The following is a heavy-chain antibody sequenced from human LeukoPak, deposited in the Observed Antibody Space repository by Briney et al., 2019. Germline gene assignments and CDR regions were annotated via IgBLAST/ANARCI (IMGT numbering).Heavy chain of an antibody. J-gene: IGHJ5*02. CDR2: INPNSGGT. Sequence: ASVKVSCKASGYTFTGYYMHWVRQAPGQGLEWMGRINPNSGGTNYAQKFQGRVTMTRDTSISTAYMELSRLRSDDTAVYYCARVLFGVTYNWLDPWGQGTLVTVSS. CDR1: GYTFTGYY. V-gene: IGHV1-2*06. D-gene: IGHD3-3*01. CDR3: ARVLFGVTYNWLDP.